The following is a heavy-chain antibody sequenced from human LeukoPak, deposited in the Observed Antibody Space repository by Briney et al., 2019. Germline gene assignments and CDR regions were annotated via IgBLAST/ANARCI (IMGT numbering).Heavy chain of an antibody. D-gene: IGHD3-22*01. CDR1: GFTFSSYG. CDR2: ISYDGSNK. V-gene: IGHV3-30*18. J-gene: IGHJ4*02. Sequence: GRSLRLSCAASGFTFSSYGMHWVRQAPGKGLEWVAVISYDGSNKYYADSVKGRFTISRDNSKNTLYLQMNSLRAEDTAMYYCAKEGGDYYDSSGYYLDWGQGTLVTVSS. CDR3: AKEGGDYYDSSGYYLD.